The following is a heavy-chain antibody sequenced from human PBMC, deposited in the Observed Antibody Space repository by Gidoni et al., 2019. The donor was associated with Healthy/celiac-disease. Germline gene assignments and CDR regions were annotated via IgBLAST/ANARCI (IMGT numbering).Heavy chain of an antibody. V-gene: IGHV4-34*01. CDR3: ARDRVYCSSTSCQSFDY. J-gene: IGHJ4*02. CDR2: INHSRST. Sequence: KGLEWIGEINHSRSTNYNPSLKSRVTISVDTSKNQFSLKLSSVTAADTAVYYCARDRVYCSSTSCQSFDYWGQGTLVTVSS. D-gene: IGHD2-2*01.